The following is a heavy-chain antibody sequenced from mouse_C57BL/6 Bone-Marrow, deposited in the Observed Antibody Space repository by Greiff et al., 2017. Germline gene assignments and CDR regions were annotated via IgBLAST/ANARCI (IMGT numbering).Heavy chain of an antibody. CDR3: TREVMVTTQDWYFDV. J-gene: IGHJ1*03. Sequence: EVQGVESGEGLVKPGGSLKLSCAASGFTFSSYAMSWVRQTPEKRLEWVAYISSGGDYIYYADTVKGRFTISRDNARNTLYLQMSSLKSEDTAMYYCTREVMVTTQDWYFDVWGTGTTVTVSS. CDR2: ISSGGDYI. D-gene: IGHD2-2*01. CDR1: GFTFSSYA. V-gene: IGHV5-9-1*02.